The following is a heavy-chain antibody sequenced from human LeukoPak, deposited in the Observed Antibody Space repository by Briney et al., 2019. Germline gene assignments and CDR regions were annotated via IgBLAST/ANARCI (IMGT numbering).Heavy chain of an antibody. J-gene: IGHJ6*02. CDR3: AKGEATEIYSFVPGMDV. D-gene: IGHD2-15*01. V-gene: IGHV3-23*01. Sequence: GGSLRLSCAPSGFTFSSYAMSWVRQAPGKGVGWVSAISGSGGSTYYEDSVKGRFTISRDNSKNTLYLQITSLRAEHTAVYYCAKGEATEIYSFVPGMDVWGQGTTVTVSS. CDR1: GFTFSSYA. CDR2: ISGSGGST.